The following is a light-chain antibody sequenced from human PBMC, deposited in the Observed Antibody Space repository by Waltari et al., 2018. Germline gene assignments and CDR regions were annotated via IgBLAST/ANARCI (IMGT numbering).Light chain of an antibody. CDR2: GKD. V-gene: IGLV3-19*01. Sequence: SFELTQDPAVSVALGQTIRFTCQGDSLRTSYASWYQVKPGQAPVLVIYGKDRRPSGIPDRISGYSSGTTSSLTISGAQAEDEADYYCSSRNGRANEVVFAGGTKVTVL. CDR3: SSRNGRANEVV. CDR1: SLRTSY. J-gene: IGLJ3*02.